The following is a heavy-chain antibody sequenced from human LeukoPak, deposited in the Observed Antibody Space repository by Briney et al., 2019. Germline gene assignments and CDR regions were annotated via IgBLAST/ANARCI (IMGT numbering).Heavy chain of an antibody. CDR1: GFTFRNHN. Sequence: GGSLRLSCVASGFTFRNHNLNWVRQAPGEGLEWISYIRGGSSGTRYYADAVKGRFTISRDNSKNTLFLQMNSLRAEDTAVYYCAKNLYCGGGSCYPSALGMDVWGQGTTVTVSS. J-gene: IGHJ6*02. V-gene: IGHV3-48*01. CDR2: IRGGSSGTR. D-gene: IGHD2-15*01. CDR3: AKNLYCGGGSCYPSALGMDV.